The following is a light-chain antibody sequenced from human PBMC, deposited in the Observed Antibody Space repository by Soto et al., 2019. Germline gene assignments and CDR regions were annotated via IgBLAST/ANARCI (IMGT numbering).Light chain of an antibody. Sequence: QSALTQPASVSGSPGQSITISCTGTSSDVGVYNYVSWFQQHPGKAPKLMIYDVSDRPSGVSYRFSGSKSGDTASLTISGLQAEDEAAYYCSSYTSSSTLYVFGTGTKVTVL. CDR1: SSDVGVYNY. V-gene: IGLV2-14*01. CDR2: DVS. CDR3: SSYTSSSTLYV. J-gene: IGLJ1*01.